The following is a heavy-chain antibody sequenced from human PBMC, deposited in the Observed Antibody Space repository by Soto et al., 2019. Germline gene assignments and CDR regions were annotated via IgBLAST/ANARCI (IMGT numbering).Heavy chain of an antibody. Sequence: EVQLVESGGGLVQPGGSLRLSCAASGFTFSSYSMNWVRQAPGEGLEWVSYISSSSSTIYYADSVKGRFTISRDNAKNSLYLQMNSLRAEDTAVYYCARDRWHDYGVKGWFDPWGQGTLVTVSS. J-gene: IGHJ5*02. V-gene: IGHV3-48*01. D-gene: IGHD4-17*01. CDR1: GFTFSSYS. CDR3: ARDRWHDYGVKGWFDP. CDR2: ISSSSSTI.